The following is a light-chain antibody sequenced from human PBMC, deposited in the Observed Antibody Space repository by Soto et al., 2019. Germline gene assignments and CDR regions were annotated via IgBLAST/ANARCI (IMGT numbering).Light chain of an antibody. CDR2: KAS. CDR3: QQYNSYSHT. Sequence: IQMTQSPATLSASVGDRVTITCQASQTIINWLAWYQQKPGQAPKIVIYKASTLASGVPSRFSGSGSGTEFTLIISSLQPEDFALYYCQQYNSYSHTFGQGTQLDIK. J-gene: IGKJ1*01. CDR1: QTIINW. V-gene: IGKV1-5*03.